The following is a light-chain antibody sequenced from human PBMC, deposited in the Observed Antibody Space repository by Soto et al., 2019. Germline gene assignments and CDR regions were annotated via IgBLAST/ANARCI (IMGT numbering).Light chain of an antibody. CDR2: AAA. Sequence: IQMTPSPSALAASVGDRVTITFRRSQGISNYLAWYQQKPWQVPNLLIYAAATLHSGVPSRFSGSGSGTDFTLTISTVEAEDVAIYYCQKYISARWTFGQGTKVDIK. CDR3: QKYISARWT. CDR1: QGISNY. V-gene: IGKV1-27*01. J-gene: IGKJ1*01.